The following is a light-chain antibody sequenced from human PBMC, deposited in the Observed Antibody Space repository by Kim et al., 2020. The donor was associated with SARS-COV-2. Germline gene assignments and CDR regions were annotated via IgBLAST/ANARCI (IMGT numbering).Light chain of an antibody. CDR3: QVWDSSSDHRVV. V-gene: IGLV3-21*04. CDR2: YDS. CDR1: SVGDKS. Sequence: GKPAGITGGENSVGDKSVHWYQEKPGQAPVLVISYDSDRPSGIPERFSGSNSGNTATLTISRVEAGDEADYYCQVWDSSSDHRVVFGGGTQLTVL. J-gene: IGLJ2*01.